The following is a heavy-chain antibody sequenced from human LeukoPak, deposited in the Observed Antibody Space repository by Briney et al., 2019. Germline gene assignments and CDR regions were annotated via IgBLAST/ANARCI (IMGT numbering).Heavy chain of an antibody. CDR3: ARDVSVAGTSSWFDP. D-gene: IGHD6-19*01. CDR2: INPNSGGT. Sequence: ASVKVSCKASGYTFTGYYMHWVRQAPGQGLEWMGWINPNSGGTNYAQKFQGRVTMTRDTSISTAYMELSRLRSDDTAVYYCARDVSVAGTSSWFDPWGQGTLVTVSS. V-gene: IGHV1-2*02. CDR1: GYTFTGYY. J-gene: IGHJ5*02.